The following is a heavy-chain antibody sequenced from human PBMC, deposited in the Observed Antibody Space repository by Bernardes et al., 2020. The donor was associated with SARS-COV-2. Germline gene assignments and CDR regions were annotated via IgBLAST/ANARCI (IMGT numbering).Heavy chain of an antibody. CDR1: IGTISSISYY. Sequence: SETLSLTCTVSIGTISSISYYWGWIRQPPGKGLEWIGNIYYSGSADYNSSLKSRVTMSVDTSKNQFSLTLTSVTAADTALYYCARFNYASGSRFDYWGQGTLVIVS. D-gene: IGHD3-10*01. J-gene: IGHJ4*02. CDR3: ARFNYASGSRFDY. CDR2: IYYSGSA. V-gene: IGHV4-39*01.